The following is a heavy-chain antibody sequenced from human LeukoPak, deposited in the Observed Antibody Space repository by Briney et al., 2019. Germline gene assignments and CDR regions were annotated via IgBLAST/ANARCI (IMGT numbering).Heavy chain of an antibody. J-gene: IGHJ4*02. CDR3: TRAGRYCSGGSCYSFY. V-gene: IGHV3-49*03. D-gene: IGHD2-15*01. CDR1: GLTFGDYA. Sequence: GGSLRLSCTASGLTFGDYAMSWFRQAPGEGLEWVGFIRSKAHGGTTEYAASVKGRFTISRDDSKSIAYLQMDSLKTEDTAVYYCTRAGRYCSGGSCYSFYWGQGTLVTVSS. CDR2: IRSKAHGGTT.